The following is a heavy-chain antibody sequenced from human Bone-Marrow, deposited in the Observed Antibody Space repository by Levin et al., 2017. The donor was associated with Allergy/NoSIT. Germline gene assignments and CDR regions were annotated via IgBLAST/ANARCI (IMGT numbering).Heavy chain of an antibody. CDR1: GFSLSTTGVA. CDR2: IYWDDDK. D-gene: IGHD1-14*01. Sequence: QTLSLTCNFSGFSLSTTGVAVGWIRQPPGKALECLAVIYWDDDKRYSPSLKNRLTITKDTSKNQVVLTMTNMDPVDTGTYYCAHSDTPGFDYWGQGALVTVSS. V-gene: IGHV2-5*02. J-gene: IGHJ4*02. CDR3: AHSDTPGFDY.